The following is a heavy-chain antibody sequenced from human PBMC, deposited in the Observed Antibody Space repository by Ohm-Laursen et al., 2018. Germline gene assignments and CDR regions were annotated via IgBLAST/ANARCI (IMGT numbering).Heavy chain of an antibody. D-gene: IGHD2-2*01. CDR3: ARAVVPAAGKNWFDP. CDR2: INSDGNST. J-gene: IGHJ5*02. V-gene: IGHV3-74*01. Sequence: SLRLSCSASGFTFSSYWMHWVRQAPGKGLVWVSRINSDGNSTSYADSVKGRFTISRDNAKNTLYLQMNSLRAEDTAVYYCARAVVPAAGKNWFDPWGQGTLVTVSS. CDR1: GFTFSSYW.